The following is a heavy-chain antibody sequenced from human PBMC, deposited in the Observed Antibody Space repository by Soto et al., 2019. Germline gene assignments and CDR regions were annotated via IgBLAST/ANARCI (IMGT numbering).Heavy chain of an antibody. CDR2: IYYSGST. CDR3: AREPSI. J-gene: IGHJ4*02. CDR1: GGSISSGGYY. V-gene: IGHV4-31*03. Sequence: QVQLQESGPGLVKPSQTLSLTCTVSGGSISSGGYYWSWIRQHPGKGLEWIGHIYYSGSTHYNPSPXSXXTISEDTSKNQFSLKLSSVTAADPAVYYCAREPSIWGQGTLVTVSS.